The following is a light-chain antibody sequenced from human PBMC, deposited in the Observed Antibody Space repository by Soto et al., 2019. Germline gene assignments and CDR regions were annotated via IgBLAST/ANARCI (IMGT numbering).Light chain of an antibody. CDR2: AAY. Sequence: IQLTQSPSSLSASVGDRVTITCRASQGISSYLAWYQQKPGKAPKLLIYAAYTLQRGFPSRFSGSGSGTDFTLTMSSLEPEDFAAYCCHQLKSYRPRVTFGGGNMVEMK. V-gene: IGKV1-9*01. CDR1: QGISSY. CDR3: HQLKSYRPRVT. J-gene: IGKJ4*01.